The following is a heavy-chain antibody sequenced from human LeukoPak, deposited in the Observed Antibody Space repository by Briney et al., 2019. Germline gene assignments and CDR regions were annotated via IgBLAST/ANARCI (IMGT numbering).Heavy chain of an antibody. Sequence: GGSLRLSCAASGFTFSDHYMDWVRQAPGKGLEWVGRTRNKANSYTTEYAASVKGRFTISRDYSKNSLYLQMNSLKTEDTAVYFCARVNRGSYHFDYWGQGTLVTVSS. D-gene: IGHD1-26*01. J-gene: IGHJ4*02. CDR3: ARVNRGSYHFDY. CDR1: GFTFSDHY. V-gene: IGHV3-72*01. CDR2: TRNKANSYTT.